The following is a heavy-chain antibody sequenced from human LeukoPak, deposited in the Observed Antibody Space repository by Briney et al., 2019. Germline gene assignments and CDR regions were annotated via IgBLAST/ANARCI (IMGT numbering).Heavy chain of an antibody. CDR2: ISGSSAYV. CDR1: GFPFSAYS. D-gene: IGHD3-22*01. Sequence: GGSLRLSCAAAGFPFSAYSMNWVRRAPGKVLGWVSSISGSSAYVYYADSVKGRFIVSRDNAKNPLYIQMSGLRAEDKAVYYCAKAYYDSSGYSYYFDYWGQGTPVTVSS. J-gene: IGHJ4*02. V-gene: IGHV3-21*06. CDR3: AKAYYDSSGYSYYFDY.